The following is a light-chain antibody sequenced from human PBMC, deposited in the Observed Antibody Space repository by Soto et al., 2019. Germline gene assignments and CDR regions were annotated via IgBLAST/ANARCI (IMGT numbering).Light chain of an antibody. CDR2: SAS. CDR1: QTIGSD. V-gene: IGKV1-39*01. CDR3: QYSYGAPR. Sequence: DIQMTQSPSSLSASVGDRVTITCRASQTIGSDLNWFQQKQGTAPKLLIYSASDLHGGVPSRFGGSGSGTHFTLTINNLHPEDFATYYCQYSYGAPRFAQGTKLEI. J-gene: IGKJ2*03.